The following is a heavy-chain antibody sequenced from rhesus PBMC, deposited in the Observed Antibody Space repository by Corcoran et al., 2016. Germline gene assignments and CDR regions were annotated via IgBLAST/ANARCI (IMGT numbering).Heavy chain of an antibody. CDR1: GSSLRNSW. J-gene: IGHJ4*01. V-gene: IGHV4-80*01. D-gene: IGHD3-16*01. CDR2: INGNSGST. CDR3: ARDLAYYFSGRYDFDY. Sequence: QVQLQESGPGLVKPSETLSLTCAVSGSSLRNSWLTWIRPPPRKGMEGIGEINGNSGSTYYNPSLKSRVTISKDASKNQFSLKLSSVTAADTAVYYCARDLAYYFSGRYDFDYWGQGVLVTVSS.